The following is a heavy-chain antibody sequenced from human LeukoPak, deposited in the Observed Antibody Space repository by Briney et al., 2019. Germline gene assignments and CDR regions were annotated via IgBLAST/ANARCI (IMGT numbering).Heavy chain of an antibody. CDR3: ARRGESASYGDYRFDY. J-gene: IGHJ4*02. D-gene: IGHD4-17*01. CDR1: GFSFSSYA. V-gene: IGHV3-23*01. CDR2: INGRGDST. Sequence: GGSLRLSCAASGFSFSSYAMSWVRQAPGKGLEWVSGINGRGDSTVYADSVKGRFTISRDNSKNTLFLQMNSLRAEDTAVYYCARRGESASYGDYRFDYWGQGTLVTVSS.